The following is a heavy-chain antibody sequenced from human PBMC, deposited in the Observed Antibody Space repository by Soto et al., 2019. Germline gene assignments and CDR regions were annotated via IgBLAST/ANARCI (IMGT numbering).Heavy chain of an antibody. V-gene: IGHV1-18*01. CDR1: GYSFTRYG. D-gene: IGHD3-16*01. J-gene: IGHJ6*01. Sequence: QVQLVQSRAEVKNPGASVKVSCKASGYSFTRYGIAWARQAPGQGLEWMGWINTYNGNTNSAPNLQGRVTLTKDTSTSTAYMGLTSLRSNAPAIYYCAMVDVYVTPSPQHVW. CDR3: AMVDVYVTPSPQHV. CDR2: INTYNGNT.